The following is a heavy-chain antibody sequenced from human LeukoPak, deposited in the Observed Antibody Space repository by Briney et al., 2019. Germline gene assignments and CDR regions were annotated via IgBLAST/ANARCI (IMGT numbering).Heavy chain of an antibody. Sequence: GGSLRLSCAASGSSFDAYTMNWIRQAPGRGLEWVSSISGSGLYIFYADSMKGRFTVSRDNAKNSLYLQMHSLKAEDTSVYFCARGSYSSSWFEKYYFDSWGQGTLVTVSA. CDR1: GSSFDAYT. CDR2: ISGSGLYI. J-gene: IGHJ4*02. V-gene: IGHV3-21*03. D-gene: IGHD6-13*01. CDR3: ARGSYSSSWFEKYYFDS.